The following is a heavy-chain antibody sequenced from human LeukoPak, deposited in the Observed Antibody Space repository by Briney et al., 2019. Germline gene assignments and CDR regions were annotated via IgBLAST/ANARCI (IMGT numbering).Heavy chain of an antibody. CDR1: GFYFSAYW. J-gene: IGHJ4*02. CDR2: INPAGSET. CDR3: ARFGYVAAVDV. Sequence: GGSLRLSCAASGFYFSAYWMTWVRQAPGTGREWVANINPAGSETYYVDPVKGRFSISRDNAKNLVYLQMNSLRAEDTAVYHCARFGYVAAVDVWGQGTPVTVSS. V-gene: IGHV3-7*01. D-gene: IGHD2-15*01.